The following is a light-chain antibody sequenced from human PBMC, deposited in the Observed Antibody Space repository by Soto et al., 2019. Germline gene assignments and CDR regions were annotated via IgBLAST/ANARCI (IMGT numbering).Light chain of an antibody. CDR1: SSDIGTYNY. Sequence: QSVLTRPASVSGSPGQSITISCIGTSSDIGTYNYISWYQQHPGKAPKLMLYEVSNRPSGDSNRFSGSKSVITASLTISGLQAEDEADYYCSSYTASTTPYVFGTGTKVTV. V-gene: IGLV2-14*01. CDR2: EVS. J-gene: IGLJ1*01. CDR3: SSYTASTTPYV.